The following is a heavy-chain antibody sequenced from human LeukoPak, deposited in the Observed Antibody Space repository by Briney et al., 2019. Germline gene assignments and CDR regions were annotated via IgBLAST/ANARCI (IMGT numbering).Heavy chain of an antibody. CDR3: ARGGAIWFGEPTSEYFQH. D-gene: IGHD3-10*01. V-gene: IGHV1-2*02. CDR1: GYTFTGYY. Sequence: ASVKVSCKASGYTFTGYYMHWVRHAPGQGLEWMGWINPNSGGTNYAQKFQGRVTMTRDTSISTAYMELRRLRSDDTAVYYCARGGAIWFGEPTSEYFQHWGQGTLVTVSS. J-gene: IGHJ1*01. CDR2: INPNSGGT.